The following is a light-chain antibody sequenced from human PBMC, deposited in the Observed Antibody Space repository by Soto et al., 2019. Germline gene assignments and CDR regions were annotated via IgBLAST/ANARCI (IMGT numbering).Light chain of an antibody. V-gene: IGKV1-5*03. CDR3: QHYNSYSEA. CDR2: KAS. CDR1: QSITSY. J-gene: IGKJ1*01. Sequence: DIQMTQSPSSLSASVGDRFTITCRASQSITSYLNWYQQKPGKAPKLLIYKASTLKSGVPSRFSGSGSGTEFTLTISSLQPDDFATYYCQHYNSYSEAFGQGTKVDIK.